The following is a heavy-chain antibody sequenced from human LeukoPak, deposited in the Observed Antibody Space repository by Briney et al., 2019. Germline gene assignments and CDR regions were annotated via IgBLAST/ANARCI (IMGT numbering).Heavy chain of an antibody. Sequence: ASVKVSCKASGYTFTGYYMHWVRQAPGQGLEWMGWINPNSGGTNYAQKFQGRVTMTRDTSISTAYMELSRLRSDDTAVYYCARALPMIHRAYYDFWSGYYYSVDWFDPWGQGTLVTVSS. CDR1: GYTFTGYY. CDR2: INPNSGGT. V-gene: IGHV1-2*02. CDR3: ARALPMIHRAYYDFWSGYYYSVDWFDP. J-gene: IGHJ5*02. D-gene: IGHD3-3*01.